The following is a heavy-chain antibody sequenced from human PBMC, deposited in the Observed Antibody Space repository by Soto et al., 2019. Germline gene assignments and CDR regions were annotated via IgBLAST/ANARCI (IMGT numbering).Heavy chain of an antibody. J-gene: IGHJ3*01. Sequence: GGSLRLSCTVSGFIFSHYGMHWVRQAPGKGLEWVAVISFDGSNEHYADSVKGRFTISRDNSSSTLYLQMNSLRAEDTAVYYCVKEALDRYDSSGYLAPAFDVWGQGTMVTVSS. D-gene: IGHD3-22*01. V-gene: IGHV3-30*18. CDR1: GFIFSHYG. CDR2: ISFDGSNE. CDR3: VKEALDRYDSSGYLAPAFDV.